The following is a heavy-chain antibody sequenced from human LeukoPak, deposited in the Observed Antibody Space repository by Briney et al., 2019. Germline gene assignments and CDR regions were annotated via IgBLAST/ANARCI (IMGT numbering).Heavy chain of an antibody. Sequence: PSETLSLTCTVSGGSISSYYWSWIRQPPGKGLEWIGYIYYSGSTNYTPSLKSRVTISVDTSKNQFSLKLSSVTAADTAVYYCARAKIRGAFDIWGQGTMVTVSS. CDR2: IYYSGST. CDR3: ARAKIRGAFDI. J-gene: IGHJ3*02. D-gene: IGHD3-10*01. CDR1: GGSISSYY. V-gene: IGHV4-59*08.